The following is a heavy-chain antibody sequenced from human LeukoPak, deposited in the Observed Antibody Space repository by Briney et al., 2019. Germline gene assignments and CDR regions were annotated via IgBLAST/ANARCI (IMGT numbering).Heavy chain of an antibody. CDR3: ARMGTGTPPGPY. CDR1: GFTFSSYW. D-gene: IGHD3/OR15-3a*01. J-gene: IGHJ4*02. Sequence: GGSLRLSCAASGFTFSSYWMHWVRQAPGKGLVWVSRINSDGSSTSYADSVKGRFTISRDNAKNTLYLQMNSLRAEDTAVYYCARMGTGTPPGPYWGQGTLVTVSS. V-gene: IGHV3-74*01. CDR2: INSDGSST.